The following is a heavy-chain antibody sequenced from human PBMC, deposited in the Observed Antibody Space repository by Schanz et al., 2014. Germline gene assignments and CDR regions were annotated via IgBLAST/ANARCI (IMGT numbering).Heavy chain of an antibody. Sequence: VQLVESGGGLVKPERSLRLSCAASGFNFANHAIHWVRQGQGNGLQWVAIIWYDGSNKYYADSVKGRFTISRDNSKNTLFLQMSSLRAEDTAVYYCARGVRIDYWGQGTLVTVSS. D-gene: IGHD3-3*01. V-gene: IGHV3-33*01. J-gene: IGHJ4*02. CDR1: GFNFANHA. CDR3: ARGVRIDY. CDR2: IWYDGSNK.